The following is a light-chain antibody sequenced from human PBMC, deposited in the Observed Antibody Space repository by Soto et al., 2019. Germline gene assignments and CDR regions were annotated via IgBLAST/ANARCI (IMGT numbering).Light chain of an antibody. CDR2: GAS. Sequence: EIVLTQSPGTLSLSPGERATLSCRASQSFSSSYLAWYQQKPGQAPRLLIYGASSRATGIPDRFSGSGSGTDFTLTIRRLEPEDFAVYYCQQYGTSITFGQATRLEI. V-gene: IGKV3-20*01. CDR1: QSFSSSY. J-gene: IGKJ5*01. CDR3: QQYGTSIT.